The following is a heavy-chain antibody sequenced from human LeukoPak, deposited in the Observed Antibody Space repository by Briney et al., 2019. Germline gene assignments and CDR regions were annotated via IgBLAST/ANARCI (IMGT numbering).Heavy chain of an antibody. V-gene: IGHV4-38-2*02. J-gene: IGHJ6*03. CDR1: GYSISSGYY. CDR2: IYHSGST. CDR3: ARDSRVAAAGTYYYYYYKDV. D-gene: IGHD6-13*01. Sequence: SETLSLTCTVSGYSISSGYYWGWIRQPPGKGLEWIGSIYHSGSTYYNPPLKSRVTISVDTSKNQFSLKLSSVTAADTAVYYCARDSRVAAAGTYYYYYYKDVWGKGTTVTISS.